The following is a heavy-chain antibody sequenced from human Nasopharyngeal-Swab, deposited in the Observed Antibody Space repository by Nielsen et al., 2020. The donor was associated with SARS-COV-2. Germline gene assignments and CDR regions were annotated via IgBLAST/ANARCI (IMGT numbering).Heavy chain of an antibody. Sequence: SETLSLTCTVSGASIAYSTFYWGWIRQPPGKGLEWIGNIYYNGNTYQNPSLKSRLTISVDKPKNQFSLQLSSVTAADTAVYYCVRSSSWYYFDYWAQGTQVTVSS. CDR3: VRSSSWYYFDY. CDR1: GASIAYSTFY. V-gene: IGHV4-39*01. J-gene: IGHJ4*02. D-gene: IGHD6-13*01. CDR2: IYYNGNT.